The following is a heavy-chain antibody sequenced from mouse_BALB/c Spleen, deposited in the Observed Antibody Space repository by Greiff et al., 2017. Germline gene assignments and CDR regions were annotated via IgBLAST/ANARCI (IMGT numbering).Heavy chain of an antibody. CDR3: ARDGDYYAMDY. J-gene: IGHJ4*01. CDR1: GFSLSSYS. CDR2: IWAGGST. V-gene: IGHV2-9*02. Sequence: QVQLKESGPGLVAPSQSLSITCTVSGFSLSSYSVHWVRQPPGKGLEWLGVIWAGGSTNYNSALMSRLSISKDNSKSQVFLKMNSLRTDDTAVYYCARDGDYYAMDYWGQGTSVTVSS.